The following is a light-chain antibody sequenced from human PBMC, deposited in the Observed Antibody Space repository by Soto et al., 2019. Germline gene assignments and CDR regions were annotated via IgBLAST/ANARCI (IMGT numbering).Light chain of an antibody. V-gene: IGLV2-11*01. CDR3: CSYAGSYTGV. Sequence: QSVLTQPRSVSGSPGQSVTISCTGTSSDVGGYNYVSWYQQHPGTAPKLMIYDINKRPSGVPDRFSGSKSGNTASLTISGLQAEDEADYYCCSYAGSYTGVFGTGTKVTVL. CDR2: DIN. CDR1: SSDVGGYNY. J-gene: IGLJ1*01.